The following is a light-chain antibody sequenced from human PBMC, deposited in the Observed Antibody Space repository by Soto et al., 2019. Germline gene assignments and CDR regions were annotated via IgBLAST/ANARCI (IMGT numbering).Light chain of an antibody. CDR1: QSIRDS. Sequence: DIQITQSPSSLSASVGDRVTITCRASQSIRDSLNWYHQKPGKAPKLLIYAASSLQSGVPSRFSGSGSGTDFTLTISSLQPEDFATYYCQQSYSTPPTFGQGTKVDIK. J-gene: IGKJ1*01. V-gene: IGKV1-39*01. CDR2: AAS. CDR3: QQSYSTPPT.